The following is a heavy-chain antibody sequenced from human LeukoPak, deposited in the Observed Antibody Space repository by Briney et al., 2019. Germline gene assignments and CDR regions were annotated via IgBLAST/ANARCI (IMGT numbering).Heavy chain of an antibody. V-gene: IGHV4-59*11. CDR1: ADSFSSHY. CDR3: ARDLVTVTKGFDI. J-gene: IGHJ3*02. CDR2: ISYIGST. D-gene: IGHD4-17*01. Sequence: PSETLSLTCAVSADSFSSHYWTWLRQPPGKGLEWIGYISYIGSTNYNRSLKSRVTISIDTSKNQFSLKLTSVTAADTAVYYCARDLVTVTKGFDIWGQGTMVSVSS.